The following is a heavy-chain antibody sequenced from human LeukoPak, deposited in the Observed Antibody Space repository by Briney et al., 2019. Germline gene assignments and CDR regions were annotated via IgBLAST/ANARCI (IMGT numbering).Heavy chain of an antibody. Sequence: GRSLRLSCAASGFTFSSYAMSWVRQAPGKGLEWVSAISGSGGSTYYADSAKGRFTISRDNSKNTLYLQMNSLRAEDTAVYYCARVRCSGGSCYPFFDFDYWGQGTLVTVSS. J-gene: IGHJ4*02. D-gene: IGHD2-15*01. CDR2: ISGSGGST. V-gene: IGHV3-23*01. CDR3: ARVRCSGGSCYPFFDFDY. CDR1: GFTFSSYA.